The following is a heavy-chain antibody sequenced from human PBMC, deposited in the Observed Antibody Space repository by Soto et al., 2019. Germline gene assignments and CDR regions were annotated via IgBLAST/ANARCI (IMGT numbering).Heavy chain of an antibody. CDR3: ARVIGSSGWFDY. Sequence: PSETLSLTCTVSDGSISTYYWSWIRQPPGKGLEWIGYVFYSGTTNYNPSLKSRVTISVDTSKNQFSLKLSSVTAADTAVYYCARVIGSSGWFDYWGQGTLVTVS. D-gene: IGHD6-19*01. V-gene: IGHV4-59*01. CDR2: VFYSGTT. CDR1: DGSISTYY. J-gene: IGHJ4*02.